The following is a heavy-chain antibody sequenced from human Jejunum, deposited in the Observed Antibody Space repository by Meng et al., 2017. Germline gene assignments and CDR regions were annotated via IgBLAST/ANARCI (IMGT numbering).Heavy chain of an antibody. CDR3: ARDRFSSGSSNWFDP. D-gene: IGHD3-10*01. Sequence: QVQLKESGPGLVQPSPTLSLTCTVSGGSISRGFYYWNWIRQHPGKGLEWIGYISYSGSTYYNPSLKSRVTISLDTSKNQFSLNLSSVTAADTAVYYCARDRFSSGSSNWFDPWGQGTLVTVSS. V-gene: IGHV4-31*03. CDR2: ISYSGST. J-gene: IGHJ5*02. CDR1: GGSISRGFYY.